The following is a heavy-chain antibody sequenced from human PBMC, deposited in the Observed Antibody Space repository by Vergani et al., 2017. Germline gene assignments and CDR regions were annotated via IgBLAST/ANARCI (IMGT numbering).Heavy chain of an antibody. V-gene: IGHV3-48*01. CDR3: ARNVLLCYFDY. CDR1: GFTFSSYS. J-gene: IGHJ4*02. Sequence: VQLVESGGGVVQPGRSLRLSCAASGFTFSSYSMNWVRQAPGKGLEWVSYISSSSSTIYYADSVKGRFTISRDNAKNSLYLQMNSLRAEDTAVYYCARNVLLCYFDYWGQGTLVTVSS. CDR2: ISSSSSTI. D-gene: IGHD3-10*02.